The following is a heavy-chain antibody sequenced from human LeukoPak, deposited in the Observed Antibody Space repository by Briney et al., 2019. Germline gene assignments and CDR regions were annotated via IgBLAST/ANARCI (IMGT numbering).Heavy chain of an antibody. CDR2: INWNGGST. CDR3: ARGAPRGSQGWFDP. Sequence: PGGSLRLSCAASGFTFDDYGMSWVRQAPGKGLEWVSGINWNGGSTGYADSVKGRFTISRDNAKSFLYLQMNSLRVEDTALYYCARGAPRGSQGWFDPWGQGTLVTVSS. V-gene: IGHV3-20*04. D-gene: IGHD1-26*01. J-gene: IGHJ5*02. CDR1: GFTFDDYG.